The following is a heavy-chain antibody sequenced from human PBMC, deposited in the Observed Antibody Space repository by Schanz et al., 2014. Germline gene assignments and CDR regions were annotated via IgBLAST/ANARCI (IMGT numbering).Heavy chain of an antibody. Sequence: VQLVESGGGVVQPGRSLRISCAASGFTFSGYAMSWVRQAPGKGLEWVSSIVGGGGRTYYADSVKGRFTISRDNSKNTLYLQMNSLRVEDTAVYYCARPSDSSWYMDVWGKGTTVTVSS. CDR1: GFTFSGYA. CDR3: ARPSDSSWYMDV. D-gene: IGHD2-21*02. V-gene: IGHV3-23*04. J-gene: IGHJ6*03. CDR2: IVGGGGRT.